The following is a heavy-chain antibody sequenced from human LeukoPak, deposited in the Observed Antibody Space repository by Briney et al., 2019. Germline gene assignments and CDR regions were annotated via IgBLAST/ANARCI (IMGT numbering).Heavy chain of an antibody. V-gene: IGHV4-59*08. Sequence: PSETLSLTCTVSGGSISSYYWSWIRQPPGKGLEWIGYIYYSGSTNYNPSLKSRVTISVDTSKNQFSLKLTSVTPADTAVYYCARHDYRSGSWNWFDSWGQGTLVTVSS. CDR3: ARHDYRSGSWNWFDS. J-gene: IGHJ5*01. CDR2: IYYSGST. D-gene: IGHD3-10*01. CDR1: GGSISSYY.